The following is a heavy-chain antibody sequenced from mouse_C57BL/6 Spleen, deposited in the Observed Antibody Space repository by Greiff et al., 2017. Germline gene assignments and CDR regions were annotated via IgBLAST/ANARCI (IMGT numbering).Heavy chain of an antibody. CDR3: TGERDVEG. CDR1: GYTFTDYE. CDR2: IDPETGGT. J-gene: IGHJ1*03. Sequence: QVQLQQSGAELVRPGASVTLSCKASGYTFTDYEMHWVKQTPVHGLEWIGAIDPETGGTAYNQTFKGKATLTADKTSSTAYMELRSLASEASAVYEGTGERDVEGGGTGTTVTVSS. D-gene: IGHD3-3*01. V-gene: IGHV1-15*01.